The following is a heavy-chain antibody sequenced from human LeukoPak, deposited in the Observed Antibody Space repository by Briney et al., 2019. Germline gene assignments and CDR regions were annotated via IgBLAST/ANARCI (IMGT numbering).Heavy chain of an antibody. Sequence: GGSLRLSCVASGITFSTYAMSWVRQAPGKGLEWVSVISSSGSSTYYADSVKGRFTISRDNLKNTLYLQMNSLRAEDTAVYYCARDLLNEGNHLDYWGQGTLVTVSS. CDR3: ARDLLNEGNHLDY. V-gene: IGHV3-23*01. D-gene: IGHD4-23*01. J-gene: IGHJ4*02. CDR2: ISSSGSST. CDR1: GITFSTYA.